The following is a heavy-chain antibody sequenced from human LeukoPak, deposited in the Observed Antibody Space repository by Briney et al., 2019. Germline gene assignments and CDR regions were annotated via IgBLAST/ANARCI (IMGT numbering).Heavy chain of an antibody. V-gene: IGHV3-73*01. D-gene: IGHD4-11*01. Sequence: PGGSLRLSCAASGFSFRGSAMHWVRQASGKGLEWVGRIRGKVHSYATAYAASVKGRFTISRDDSKNTAYLQMNSLKTEDTAVYYCASSLQYGYYYYMDVWGKGTTVTVSS. CDR2: IRGKVHSYAT. J-gene: IGHJ6*03. CDR1: GFSFRGSA. CDR3: ASSLQYGYYYYMDV.